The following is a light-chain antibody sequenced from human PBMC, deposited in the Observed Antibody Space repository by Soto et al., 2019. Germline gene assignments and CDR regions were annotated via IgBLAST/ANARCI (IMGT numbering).Light chain of an antibody. CDR1: SGHINDA. J-gene: IGLJ2*01. V-gene: IGLV4-69*01. CDR3: QTWGTGIHV. CDR2: LNSDGSH. Sequence: QLVLTQSPSASAPLGASVKLTCTLSSGHINDAIAWHQQQPEKGPRYLMKLNSDGSHSKGDGIPDRFSGSSSGAERYLTISRLQSEDEADYYCQTWGTGIHVFGGGTKLTVL.